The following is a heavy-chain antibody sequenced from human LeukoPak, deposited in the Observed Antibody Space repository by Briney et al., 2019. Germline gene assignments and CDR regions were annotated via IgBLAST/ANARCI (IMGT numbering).Heavy chain of an antibody. CDR2: INPNSGGT. CDR1: GYTFTGYY. Sequence: ASVMVSCKASGYTFTGYYMHWVRQAPGQGLEWMGWINPNSGGTNYAQKLQGRVTMTTDTSTSTAYMELRSLRSDDTAVYYCARDRYLYYYDSSGYYYSVDLDYWGQGTLVTVSS. V-gene: IGHV1-2*02. CDR3: ARDRYLYYYDSSGYYYSVDLDY. D-gene: IGHD3-22*01. J-gene: IGHJ4*02.